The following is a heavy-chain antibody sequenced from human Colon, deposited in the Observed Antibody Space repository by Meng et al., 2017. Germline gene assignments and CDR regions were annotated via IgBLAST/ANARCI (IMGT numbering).Heavy chain of an antibody. CDR1: GGSFSGYY. CDR3: ARGRYSGYLP. Sequence: QVQLQQGGAGLLKPSVTLASPCAVYGGSFSGYYWSWIRQPPGKGLEWIGEINHSGSTNYNPSLKSRVTISVDTSKNQFSLKLSSVTAADTAVYYCARGRYSGYLPWGQGTLVTVSS. CDR2: INHSGST. D-gene: IGHD5-12*01. V-gene: IGHV4-34*01. J-gene: IGHJ5*02.